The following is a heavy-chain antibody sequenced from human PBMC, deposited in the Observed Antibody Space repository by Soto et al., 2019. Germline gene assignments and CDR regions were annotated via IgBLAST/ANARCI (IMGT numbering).Heavy chain of an antibody. CDR3: ASPSLAARPGYYYYGMDV. Sequence: GESLKISCKGSGYSFTSYWIGWVRQMPGKGLEWMGIIYPGDSDTRYSPSFQGQVTISADKSISTAYLQWSSLKASDTAMYYCASPSLAARPGYYYYGMDVWGKGTKVPVS. V-gene: IGHV5-51*01. CDR2: IYPGDSDT. CDR1: GYSFTSYW. J-gene: IGHJ6*04. D-gene: IGHD6-6*01.